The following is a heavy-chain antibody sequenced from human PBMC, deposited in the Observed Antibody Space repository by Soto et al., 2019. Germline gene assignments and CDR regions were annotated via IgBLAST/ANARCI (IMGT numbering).Heavy chain of an antibody. V-gene: IGHV1-46*01. CDR3: ARSRSMGDWIASVTTSALGIDV. CDR1: GYTFTSYY. D-gene: IGHD2-21*01. CDR2: INPSGGYT. J-gene: IGHJ6*02. Sequence: QVQLVQSGAEVKKPGASVKVSCQTSGYTFTSYYIHWVRQAPGQGLAWMGIINPSGGYTKYSKKFQYRVTMTMDAATNIVYMELISLTSEDTAVYFFARSRSMGDWIASVTTSALGIDVWGQRSTGTV.